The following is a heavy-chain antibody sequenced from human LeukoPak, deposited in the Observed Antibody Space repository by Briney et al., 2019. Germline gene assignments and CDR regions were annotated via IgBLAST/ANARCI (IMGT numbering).Heavy chain of an antibody. J-gene: IGHJ3*02. Sequence: SETLSLTCAVYGGSFSGYYWSWIRQPPGKGLEWIGEINHSGSTNYNPSLKSRVTISVDTSKNQFSLKLNSVTAADTAVYYCAKFNGYRLIEIWGQGTMGTVSS. CDR1: GGSFSGYY. D-gene: IGHD3-16*02. CDR2: INHSGST. V-gene: IGHV4-34*01. CDR3: AKFNGYRLIEI.